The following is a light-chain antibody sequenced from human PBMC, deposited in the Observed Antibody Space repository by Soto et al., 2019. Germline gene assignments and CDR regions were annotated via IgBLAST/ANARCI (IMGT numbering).Light chain of an antibody. CDR3: QQYNSYLSYT. V-gene: IGKV1-5*03. Sequence: DIQMTQSPSTLSASVGDRVTITCRASQSISSWLAWYQQKPGKAPKLLIYKASSLESEVPSRFSGSGSGTEFTLTISSLQPDDFATYYCQQYNSYLSYTFGQGTKLEIK. CDR1: QSISSW. J-gene: IGKJ2*01. CDR2: KAS.